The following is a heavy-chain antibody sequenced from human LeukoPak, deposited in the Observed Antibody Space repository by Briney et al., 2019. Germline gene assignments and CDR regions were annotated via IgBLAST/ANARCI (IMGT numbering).Heavy chain of an antibody. CDR1: GGSFSGYY. D-gene: IGHD3-3*01. Sequence: SETLSLTCAVYGGSFSGYYWSWIRQPPGKGLEWIGEINHSGSTNYNPSLKSRVTISVDTSKNQLSLKLSSVTAADTAVYYCARWGPYDFWSGYYRARKGYFDYWGQGTLVTVSS. CDR2: INHSGST. CDR3: ARWGPYDFWSGYYRARKGYFDY. V-gene: IGHV4-34*01. J-gene: IGHJ4*02.